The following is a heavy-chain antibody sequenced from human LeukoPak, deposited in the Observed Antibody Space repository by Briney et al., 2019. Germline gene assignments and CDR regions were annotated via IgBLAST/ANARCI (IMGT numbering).Heavy chain of an antibody. D-gene: IGHD5/OR15-5a*01. CDR3: ATSDTVSTYNWFDP. V-gene: IGHV4-39*01. Sequence: PSETLSLTCTVSDGSISSNTYYWGWIRRPPGKGLEWIGNIHYSGSTYYNPSLKSRVTISVDTSKNQFSLNLSSLTAADTAVYYCATSDTVSTYNWFDPWGQGTLVTVSS. J-gene: IGHJ5*02. CDR2: IHYSGST. CDR1: DGSISSNTYY.